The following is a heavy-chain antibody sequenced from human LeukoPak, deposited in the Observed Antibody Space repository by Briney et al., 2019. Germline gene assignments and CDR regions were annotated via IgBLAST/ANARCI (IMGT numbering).Heavy chain of an antibody. V-gene: IGHV4-30-4*01. J-gene: IGHJ5*02. CDR1: GDSVSSGDYY. CDR2: MFYSGSP. CDR3: ARDGITHWFDP. D-gene: IGHD1-7*01. Sequence: PSETLSLTCTVSGDSVSSGDYYWSWIRQPPGKGLEWIGHMFYSGSPYYNPSLKSRVTMSIDTSKNQFSLKLNSVTAADTAVYYCARDGITHWFDPWGQGTLVTVSS.